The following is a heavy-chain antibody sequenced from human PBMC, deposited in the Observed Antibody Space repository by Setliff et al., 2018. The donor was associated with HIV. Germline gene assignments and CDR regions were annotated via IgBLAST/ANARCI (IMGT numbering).Heavy chain of an antibody. D-gene: IGHD2-15*01. CDR3: ARGTWPIGGHPYYHYMDV. J-gene: IGHJ6*03. Sequence: GASVKVSCKISGYTLTEVSMHWVRQAPGQGLEWMGWISAYNGNTNYAQKLQGRVTMTTDTSTSTAYMELSSLRSEDTAVYYCARGTWPIGGHPYYHYMDVWGKGTTVTVSS. CDR2: ISAYNGNT. V-gene: IGHV1-18*01. CDR1: GYTLTEVS.